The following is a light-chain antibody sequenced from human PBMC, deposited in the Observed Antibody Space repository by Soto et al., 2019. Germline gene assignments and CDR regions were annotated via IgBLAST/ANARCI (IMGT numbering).Light chain of an antibody. Sequence: QSVLTQPPSASGTPGQRVTISCSGSSSNIGSNYVYWYQRLPGTAPNLLIYRNNQRPSGVPDRFSGSKSGTSASLAIRGLRSEDEADYYCAAWDDSLSGVVFGGGTKLTVL. CDR3: AAWDDSLSGVV. V-gene: IGLV1-47*01. CDR1: SSNIGSNY. J-gene: IGLJ2*01. CDR2: RNN.